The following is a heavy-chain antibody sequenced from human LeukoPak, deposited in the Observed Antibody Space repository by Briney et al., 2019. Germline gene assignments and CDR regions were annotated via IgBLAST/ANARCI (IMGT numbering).Heavy chain of an antibody. J-gene: IGHJ4*02. CDR2: IYTSGST. CDR3: ARDRTLRFGEFYFDH. CDR1: GGSISSYY. Sequence: SETLSLTCTVSGGSISSYYCSWSRQRAGQGLELIGRIYTSGSTNYNPSLTSRVTMSVDTSKNQFSLNLSSGTSSDAAVYYCARDRTLRFGEFYFDHWGQGTLVPVSS. V-gene: IGHV4-4*07. D-gene: IGHD3-10*01.